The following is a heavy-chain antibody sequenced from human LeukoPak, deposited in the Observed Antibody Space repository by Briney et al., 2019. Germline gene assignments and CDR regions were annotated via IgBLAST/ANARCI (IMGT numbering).Heavy chain of an antibody. Sequence: PGRPLRLSCAASGFIFSNYGMQGVRQAPGKGLEWVAVVSTDGDNKYYGDSVKGRFTISRDNSENTLFLQMNSLRPEDTAVYYCGTAAGGTTVYWGQGTLVTVSS. V-gene: IGHV3-30*03. J-gene: IGHJ4*02. CDR2: VSTDGDNK. CDR3: GTAAGGTTVY. CDR1: GFIFSNYG. D-gene: IGHD6-13*01.